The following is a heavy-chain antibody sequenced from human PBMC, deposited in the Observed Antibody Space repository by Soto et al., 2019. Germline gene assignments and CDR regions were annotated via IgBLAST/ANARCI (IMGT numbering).Heavy chain of an antibody. Sequence: PGGSLRLSCAASGFTFSSYSMNWVRQAPGKGLEWVSSISSSSSYIYYADSVKGRLTISRDNAKNSLYLQMNSLRAEDTAVYYCARVYSGYDFVSYWGQGTLVTVSS. CDR2: ISSSSSYI. CDR3: ARVYSGYDFVSY. V-gene: IGHV3-21*01. J-gene: IGHJ4*02. D-gene: IGHD5-12*01. CDR1: GFTFSSYS.